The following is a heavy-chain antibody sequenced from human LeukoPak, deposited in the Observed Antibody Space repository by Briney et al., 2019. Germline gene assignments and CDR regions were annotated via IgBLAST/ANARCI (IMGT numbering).Heavy chain of an antibody. J-gene: IGHJ4*02. Sequence: SETLSLTCTVSGGSISSSSYYWGWIRQPPGKGLEWIGSIYYSGSTYYNPSLKSRVTISVDTSKNQFSLKLSSVTAADTAVYYCATIDGVVIMAPEENYWGQGALVTVSS. CDR1: GGSISSSSYY. V-gene: IGHV4-39*01. CDR3: ATIDGVVIMAPEENY. D-gene: IGHD3-3*01. CDR2: IYYSGST.